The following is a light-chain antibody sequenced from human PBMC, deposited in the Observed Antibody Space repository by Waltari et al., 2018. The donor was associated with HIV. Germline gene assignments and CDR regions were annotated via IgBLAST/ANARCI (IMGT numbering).Light chain of an antibody. CDR1: SSSIGSNY. CDR3: AAWDDSLSGYV. Sequence: QSVLTQPPSASGTPGQRVTISCSGSSSSIGSNYGYWYQQLPGTAPKLLIYRNNQRPSGVPDRFSGSKSGTSASLAISGLRSEDEADYYCAAWDDSLSGYVFGTGTKVTVL. V-gene: IGLV1-47*01. J-gene: IGLJ1*01. CDR2: RNN.